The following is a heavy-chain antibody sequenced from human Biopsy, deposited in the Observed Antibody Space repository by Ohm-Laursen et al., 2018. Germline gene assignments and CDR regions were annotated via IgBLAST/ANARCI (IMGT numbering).Heavy chain of an antibody. Sequence: ASVKVSCKASGYSFTSYYMHWVRQAPGQGLEWMGMINPSGSTTSYPQIFQGRVTMTRDTSKSTVYMELSSLRSADTAVHFCARNTGWYGDLYYFDYWGQGTLVTVSS. J-gene: IGHJ4*02. CDR2: INPSGSTT. CDR1: GYSFTSYY. V-gene: IGHV1-46*01. D-gene: IGHD6-19*01. CDR3: ARNTGWYGDLYYFDY.